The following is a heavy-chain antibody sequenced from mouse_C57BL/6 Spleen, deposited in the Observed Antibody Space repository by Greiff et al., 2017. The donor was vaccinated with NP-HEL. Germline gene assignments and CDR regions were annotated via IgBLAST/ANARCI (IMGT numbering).Heavy chain of an antibody. CDR2: IDPSDSYT. CDR1: GYTFTSYW. D-gene: IGHD2-12*01. V-gene: IGHV1-50*01. J-gene: IGHJ3*01. Sequence: VQLQQPGAELVKPGASVKLSCKASGYTFTSYWMQWVKQRPGQGLEWIGEIDPSDSYTNYNQKFKGKATLTVDTSSSTAYMQLSSLTSEDSAVYYCERASLLYHLRGFAYWGQGTLVTVSA. CDR3: ERASLLYHLRGFAY.